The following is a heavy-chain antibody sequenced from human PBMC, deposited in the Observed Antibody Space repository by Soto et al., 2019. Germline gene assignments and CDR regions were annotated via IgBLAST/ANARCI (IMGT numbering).Heavy chain of an antibody. CDR2: IGQDGSEK. CDR3: EGGHAADY. CDR1: GFIFSSYW. D-gene: IGHD6-13*01. Sequence: EVQLVESGGGLVQPGGSLRLSCKVSGFIFSSYWMTWVRQAPGKGLEWVANIGQDGSEKYYADSVKGRFTISRDNAKNSLFLQMNRLRVEDTAVYHCEGGHAADYWGQGTLVTVSS. V-gene: IGHV3-7*01. J-gene: IGHJ4*02.